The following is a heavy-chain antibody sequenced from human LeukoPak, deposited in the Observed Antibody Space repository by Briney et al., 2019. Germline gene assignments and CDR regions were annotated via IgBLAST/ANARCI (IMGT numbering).Heavy chain of an antibody. D-gene: IGHD5-12*01. CDR1: GFTFDDYA. V-gene: IGHV3-43D*03. CDR3: AKDGGGYDINLDY. Sequence: GGSLRLSCAASGFTFDDYAMHWVRQAPGKGLEWVSLISWDGGSTYYADSVKGRFTISRDNSKNSLYLQMNSLRAEDTALYYCAKDGGGYDINLDYWGQGTLVTVSS. J-gene: IGHJ4*02. CDR2: ISWDGGST.